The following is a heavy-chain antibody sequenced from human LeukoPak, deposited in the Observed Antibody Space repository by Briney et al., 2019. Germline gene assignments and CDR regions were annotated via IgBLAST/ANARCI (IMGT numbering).Heavy chain of an antibody. CDR1: GFTFSNPW. J-gene: IGHJ4*02. Sequence: PGGSLRLSCAASGFTFSNPWMSWVRQAPGKGLEWAGRIRSKTDGGTADYAAPVKDRIIISRDDSKNTLYLQMNSLKNEDTAVYYCTTGTYWGQGTLVTVSS. CDR3: TTGTY. V-gene: IGHV3-15*01. CDR2: IRSKTDGGTA.